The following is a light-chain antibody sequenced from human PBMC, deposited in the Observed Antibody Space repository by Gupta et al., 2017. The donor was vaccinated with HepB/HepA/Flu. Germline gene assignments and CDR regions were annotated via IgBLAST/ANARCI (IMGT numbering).Light chain of an antibody. V-gene: IGKV1-39*01. CDR2: AAS. J-gene: IGKJ2*01. Sequence: DIQMTQSPSSLSASVADRVAITCRASQSISSYLNWYQQKPGKAPKLLIYAASRVQSGVPSRFSGSGSGTDFTLTISRLQREDFATYYCEHRDSTPYTFGQGTKVEIK. CDR1: QSISSY. CDR3: EHRDSTPYT.